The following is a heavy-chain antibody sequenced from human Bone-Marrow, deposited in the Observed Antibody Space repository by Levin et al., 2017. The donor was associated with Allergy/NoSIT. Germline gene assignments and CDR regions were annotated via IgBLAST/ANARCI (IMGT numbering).Heavy chain of an antibody. CDR1: GGSISSSSYY. V-gene: IGHV4-39*01. Sequence: SQTLSLTCTVSGGSISSSSYYWGWIRQPPGKGLEWIGSIYYSGSTYYNPSLKSRVTISVDTSKNQFSLKLSSVTAADTAVYYCASYFWRGYLGDYWGQGTLVTVSS. CDR3: ASYFWRGYLGDY. J-gene: IGHJ4*02. CDR2: IYYSGST. D-gene: IGHD3-3*01.